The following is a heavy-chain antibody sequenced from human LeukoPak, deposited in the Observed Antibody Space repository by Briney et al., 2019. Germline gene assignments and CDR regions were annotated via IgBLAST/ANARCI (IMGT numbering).Heavy chain of an antibody. V-gene: IGHV4-39*07. CDR1: GGSISSSSYY. J-gene: IGHJ4*02. Sequence: SETLSLTCTVSGGSISSSSYYWGWIRQPPGKGLEWIGSIYYSGSTYYNPSLKSRVTISVDTSKNQFSLKLSSVTAADTAVYYCARQLDDYGDYYFDYWGQGTLVTVSS. D-gene: IGHD4-17*01. CDR2: IYYSGST. CDR3: ARQLDDYGDYYFDY.